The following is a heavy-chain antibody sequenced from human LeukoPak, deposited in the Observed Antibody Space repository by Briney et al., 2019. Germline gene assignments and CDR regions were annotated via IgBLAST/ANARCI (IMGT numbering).Heavy chain of an antibody. J-gene: IGHJ6*03. CDR1: GGSFTGYY. CDR2: INHIGST. V-gene: IGHV4-34*01. Sequence: SETLSLTCAVYGGSFTGYYWSWIRQPPGKGLEWIGEINHIGSTNYNPSRKSRVTIAVDTSKNQFSLKLSSVTAADTAVYYCARQNTGSYYRYMDVWGKGTTVTISS. D-gene: IGHD3-10*01. CDR3: ARQNTGSYYRYMDV.